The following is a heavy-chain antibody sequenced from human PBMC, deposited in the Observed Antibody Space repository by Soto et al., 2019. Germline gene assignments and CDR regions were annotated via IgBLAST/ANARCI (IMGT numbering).Heavy chain of an antibody. CDR1: GFPFSSHW. CDR3: AQAMADAFHI. V-gene: IGHV3-7*01. Sequence: EVRLVESGGGLVQPGGSLRLSCAASGFPFSSHWMSWVRQAPGKGLEWFGNIHQGGSETHFADSVRGRFTISRDNAKNSLFLQLNGLRAEDTAVYYCAQAMADAFHIWGQGTVVTVSS. J-gene: IGHJ3*02. D-gene: IGHD5-18*01. CDR2: IHQGGSET.